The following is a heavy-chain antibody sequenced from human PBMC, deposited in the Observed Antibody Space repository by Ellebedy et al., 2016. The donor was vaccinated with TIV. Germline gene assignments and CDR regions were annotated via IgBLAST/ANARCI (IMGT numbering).Heavy chain of an antibody. Sequence: PGGSLRLSCAASGFTFSSYAMSWVRQAPGKGLEWVSAISGSGGSTYYADSVKGRFTISRDNAKNSLYLQMNSLRDEDTAVYYCARGYDSSGPSFDYWGLGTLVTVSS. J-gene: IGHJ4*02. CDR1: GFTFSSYA. CDR2: ISGSGGST. V-gene: IGHV3-23*01. CDR3: ARGYDSSGPSFDY. D-gene: IGHD3-22*01.